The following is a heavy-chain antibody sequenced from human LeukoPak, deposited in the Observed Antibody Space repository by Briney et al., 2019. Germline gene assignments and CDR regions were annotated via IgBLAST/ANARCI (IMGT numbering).Heavy chain of an antibody. CDR3: AREGGASSTVTTAYGMDV. Sequence: WASVKVSCKASGYTFTSYYMHWVRQAPGQGLEWMGIINPSGGSTSYAQKFQGRVTMTRDTSTSTVYMELSSLRSEDTAVYYCAREGGASSTVTTAYGMDVWGQGTTVIVSS. J-gene: IGHJ6*02. CDR1: GYTFTSYY. V-gene: IGHV1-46*01. CDR2: INPSGGST. D-gene: IGHD4-11*01.